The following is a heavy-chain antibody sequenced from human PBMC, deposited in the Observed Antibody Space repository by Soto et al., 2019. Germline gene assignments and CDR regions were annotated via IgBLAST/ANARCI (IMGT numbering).Heavy chain of an antibody. CDR3: ATSRVSIAVAGETEYYFDY. Sequence: APVKVAWKASGYSFTVYYMHWGRQAPGQGLEWMGWINPNSGGTNYAQKFQGWVTMTRDTSISTAYMELSRLRSDDTAVYYCATSRVSIAVAGETEYYFDYWGQGPLVTVPS. CDR2: INPNSGGT. D-gene: IGHD6-19*01. V-gene: IGHV1-2*04. J-gene: IGHJ4*02. CDR1: GYSFTVYY.